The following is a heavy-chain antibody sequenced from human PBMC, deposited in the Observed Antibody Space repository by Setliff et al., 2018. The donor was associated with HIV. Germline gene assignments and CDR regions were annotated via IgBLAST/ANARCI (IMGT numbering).Heavy chain of an antibody. CDR1: GGSVSNTTYY. CDR2: IYYTGST. J-gene: IGHJ3*02. D-gene: IGHD3-10*01. V-gene: IGHV4-39*02. Sequence: SETLSLTCTVSGGSVSNTTYYWGWRRQPPGKGLEWIGNIYYTGSTYYNPSLKSRVTVSVDTSKNQFSLKLTSVTVADTAVFYCARAGIKEDAFDIWGQGTMVTVSS. CDR3: ARAGIKEDAFDI.